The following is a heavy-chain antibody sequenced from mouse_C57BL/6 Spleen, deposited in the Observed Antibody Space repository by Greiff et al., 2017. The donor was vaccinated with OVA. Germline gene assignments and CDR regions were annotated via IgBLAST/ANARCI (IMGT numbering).Heavy chain of an antibody. Sequence: EVQGVESGGDFVKPGGSLKLSCAASGFTFSSYGMSWVRQTPDKRLEWVATISRGGSYTYYPDSVTGRFTIPRDNDKNTLYLQMSSMKAEDTAMYYCSRRSDESQVCCDYWGQGTTLTVSS. CDR2: ISRGGSYT. CDR3: SRRSDESQVCCDY. V-gene: IGHV5-6*01. D-gene: IGHD2-3*01. CDR1: GFTFSSYG. J-gene: IGHJ2*01.